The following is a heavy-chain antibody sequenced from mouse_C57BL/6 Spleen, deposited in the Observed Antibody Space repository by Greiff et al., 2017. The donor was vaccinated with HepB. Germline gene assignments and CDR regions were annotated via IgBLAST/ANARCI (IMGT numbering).Heavy chain of an antibody. CDR3: ARSDYGNFHYYAMDY. J-gene: IGHJ4*01. V-gene: IGHV1-54*01. CDR2: INPGSGGT. Sequence: QVQLQQSGAELVRPGTSVKVSCKASGYAFTNYLIEWVKQRPGQGLEWIGVINPGSGGTNYNEKFKGKATLTADKSSSTAYMQLSSLTSEDSAVYFCARSDYGNFHYYAMDYWGQGTSVTVSS. CDR1: GYAFTNYL. D-gene: IGHD2-1*01.